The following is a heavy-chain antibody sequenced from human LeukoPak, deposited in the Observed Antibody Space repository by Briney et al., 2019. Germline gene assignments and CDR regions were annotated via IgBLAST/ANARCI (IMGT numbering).Heavy chain of an antibody. CDR1: GFTFSSYW. J-gene: IGHJ4*02. V-gene: IGHV3-7*01. D-gene: IGHD6-13*01. CDR3: ASGIAAAHYLNPIFDY. CDR2: IKQDGSEK. Sequence: PGGSLRLSCAASGFTFSSYWMSWVRQAPGKGLEWVANIKQDGSEKYYMDSVKGRFTISRDNAKNSLYLQMNSLRAEDTAVYYCASGIAAAHYLNPIFDYWGQGTLVTVSS.